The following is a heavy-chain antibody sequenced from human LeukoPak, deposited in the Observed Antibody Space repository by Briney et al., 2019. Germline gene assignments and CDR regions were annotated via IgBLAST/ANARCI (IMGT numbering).Heavy chain of an antibody. CDR2: INHSGST. Sequence: PSETLSLTCAVYGGPFSGYYWSWIRQPPGKGLEWIGEINHSGSTNYNPSLKSRVIISVDTSKNQFSLKLSSVTAADTAVYYCARVVTQSHDAFDIWGQGTLVTVSS. J-gene: IGHJ3*02. CDR3: ARVVTQSHDAFDI. CDR1: GGPFSGYY. D-gene: IGHD2-21*02. V-gene: IGHV4-34*01.